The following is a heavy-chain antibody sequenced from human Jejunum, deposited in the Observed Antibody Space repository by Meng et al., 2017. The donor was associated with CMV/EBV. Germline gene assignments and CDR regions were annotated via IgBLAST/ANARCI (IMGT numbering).Heavy chain of an antibody. CDR3: VLMIPADTNYFDP. CDR2: VYYRGTA. V-gene: IGHV4-30-4*01. CDR1: VGSISGGESY. D-gene: IGHD6-25*01. J-gene: IGHJ5*02. Sequence: SVGSISGGESYWTWSRQAPGKGRGWIGNVYYRGTASYDRSLKSRVAISVDTSKNQFSLKLASVIAADTAVYYCVLMIPADTNYFDPWGQGTLVTVSS.